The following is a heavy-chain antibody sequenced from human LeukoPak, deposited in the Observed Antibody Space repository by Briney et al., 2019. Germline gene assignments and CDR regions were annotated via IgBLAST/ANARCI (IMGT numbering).Heavy chain of an antibody. CDR3: AKGKGVYYYGSGSLFDP. J-gene: IGHJ5*02. CDR2: ISGSGGST. D-gene: IGHD3-10*01. CDR1: GFTFSSYA. Sequence: GGSLRLSCAASGFTFSSYAMSCVRQAPGKGLEWVSAISGSGGSTYYADSVKGRFTISRDNSKNTLYLQMNSLRAEDTAVYYCAKGKGVYYYGSGSLFDPWGQGTLVTVSS. V-gene: IGHV3-23*01.